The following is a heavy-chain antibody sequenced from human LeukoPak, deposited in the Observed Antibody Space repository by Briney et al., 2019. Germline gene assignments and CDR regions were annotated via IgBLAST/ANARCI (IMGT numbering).Heavy chain of an antibody. D-gene: IGHD2-21*01. Sequence: EASVKVSCKASGYTFTSYYMHWVRQAPGQGLEWMGIINPSGGSTSYAQKFQGRVTMTRDTSSSTVYMELSSLRSEDTAVYYCARSVIPLGMDVWGQGTTVTVSS. V-gene: IGHV1-46*01. J-gene: IGHJ6*02. CDR2: INPSGGST. CDR1: GYTFTSYY. CDR3: ARSVIPLGMDV.